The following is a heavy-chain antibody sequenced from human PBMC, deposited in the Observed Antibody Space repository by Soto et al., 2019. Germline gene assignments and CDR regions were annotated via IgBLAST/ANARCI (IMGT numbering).Heavy chain of an antibody. J-gene: IGHJ5*02. CDR3: TRAPLRCSGGSCYSADA. V-gene: IGHV3-15*01. D-gene: IGHD2-15*01. CDR2: IKSKTDGATT. Sequence: GGSLRLSCAASGFTFSNVWMSWVRQAPGKGLEWVGRIKSKTDGATTEYAASVKGRFFISRDDSKSIAFLQMNNLETEDTAVYYCTRAPLRCSGGSCYSADAWGQGTLVTVSS. CDR1: GFTFSNVW.